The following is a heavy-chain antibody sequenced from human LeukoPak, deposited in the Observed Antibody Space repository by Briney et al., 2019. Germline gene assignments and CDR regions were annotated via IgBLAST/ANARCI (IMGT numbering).Heavy chain of an antibody. CDR1: GYTFTSYG. CDR2: ISAYNGNT. D-gene: IGHD2-2*01. CDR3: ARGGYCSSTSCYGDDAFDI. V-gene: IGHV1-18*01. J-gene: IGHJ3*02. Sequence: ASVKVSCKASGYTFTSYGISWVRHAPGQGLEWMGWISAYNGNTNYAQKLQGRVTMTTDTSTSTAYMELRSLRSDDTAMYYCARGGYCSSTSCYGDDAFDIWGQGTMVAVSS.